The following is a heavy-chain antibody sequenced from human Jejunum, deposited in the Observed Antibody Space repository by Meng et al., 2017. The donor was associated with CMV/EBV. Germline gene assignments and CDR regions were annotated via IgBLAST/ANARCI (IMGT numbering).Heavy chain of an antibody. J-gene: IGHJ4*02. V-gene: IGHV3-66*02. D-gene: IGHD2-2*02. CDR2: IYSGG. CDR3: ARSTTGTSWYSDY. Sequence: QLVESGGGVIQPGCSMRLACSAAGLSVTTHYMTWVRQAPGKGLECVSTIYSGGTISRDNSKDTLYLQMNSLRPEDTAVYYCARSTTGTSWYSDYWGQGTLVTVSS. CDR1: GLSVTTHY.